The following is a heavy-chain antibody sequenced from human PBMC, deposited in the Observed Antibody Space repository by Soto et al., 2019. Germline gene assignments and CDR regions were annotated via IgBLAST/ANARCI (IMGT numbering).Heavy chain of an antibody. Sequence: QVQLVESGGGLVQPGGSLRLSCAASGFTFRAYYMSWIRQAPGKGLEWISYISSRGNYINYADSVKGRFTISRDNAKNSLYLQMNRLRAEDTALYYCAKGGPGSSSWHVDSWGQGTLVTVSS. CDR3: AKGGPGSSSWHVDS. J-gene: IGHJ4*02. D-gene: IGHD6-13*01. V-gene: IGHV3-11*05. CDR2: ISSRGNYI. CDR1: GFTFRAYY.